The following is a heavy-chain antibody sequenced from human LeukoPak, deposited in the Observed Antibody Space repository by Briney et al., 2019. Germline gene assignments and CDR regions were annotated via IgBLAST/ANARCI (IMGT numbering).Heavy chain of an antibody. CDR1: GFTFISYS. J-gene: IGHJ6*02. V-gene: IGHV3-21*01. Sequence: GGSLRLSCAASGFTFISYSMNWVRRAPGKGLEWVSSISSHSSYMYYADSVKGRFTISRDNAKNSLYLQMDSLRAEDTAVYYCARQDYYAMDVWGQGTTLTVSS. CDR2: ISSHSSYM. CDR3: ARQDYYAMDV.